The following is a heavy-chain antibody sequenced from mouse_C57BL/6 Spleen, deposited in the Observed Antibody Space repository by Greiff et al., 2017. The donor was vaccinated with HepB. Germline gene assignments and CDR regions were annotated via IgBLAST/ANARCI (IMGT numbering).Heavy chain of an antibody. V-gene: IGHV1-26*01. J-gene: IGHJ4*01. CDR1: GYTFTDYY. CDR2: INPNNGGT. Sequence: EVQLQQSGPELVKPGASVKISCKASGYTFTDYYMNWVKQSHGKSLEWIGDINPNNGGTSYNQKFKGKATLTVDKSSSTVYMELRSLTSEDSAVYYCARSGGYYAMDYWGQGTSVTVSS. D-gene: IGHD1-1*02. CDR3: ARSGGYYAMDY.